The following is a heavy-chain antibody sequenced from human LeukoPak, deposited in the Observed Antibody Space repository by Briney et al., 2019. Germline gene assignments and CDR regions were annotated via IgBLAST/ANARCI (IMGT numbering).Heavy chain of an antibody. V-gene: IGHV1-2*02. CDR1: GYTFIGYY. CDR3: ARESIAAAGKTWFDP. D-gene: IGHD6-13*01. CDR2: INPNSGGT. Sequence: ASVKVSCKASGYTFIGYYMHWVRQAPGQGLEWMGWINPNSGGTNYAQKFQGRVTMTRDTSISTAYMELSRLRSDDTAVYYCARESIAAAGKTWFDPWGQGTLVTVSS. J-gene: IGHJ5*02.